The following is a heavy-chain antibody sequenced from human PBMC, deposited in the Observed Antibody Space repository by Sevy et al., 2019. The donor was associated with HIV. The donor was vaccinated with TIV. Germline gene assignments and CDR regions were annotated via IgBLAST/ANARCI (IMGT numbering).Heavy chain of an antibody. CDR3: AKSISWYASFDS. CDR2: IIPMFGSA. V-gene: IGHV1-69*13. Sequence: ASVKVSCKASGGTFNNYAVNWVRQAPGHGLEWMGGIIPMFGSANYVQKFHGRVTITADESTSTAYMEVSSLRSDDTAVYYCAKSISWYASFDSWGQGTLVTVSS. D-gene: IGHD6-13*01. CDR1: GGTFNNYA. J-gene: IGHJ4*02.